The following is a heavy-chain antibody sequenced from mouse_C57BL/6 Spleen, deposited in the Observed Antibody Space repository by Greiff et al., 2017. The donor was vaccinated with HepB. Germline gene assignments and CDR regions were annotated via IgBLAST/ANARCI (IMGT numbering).Heavy chain of an antibody. CDR2: ISYDGSN. D-gene: IGHD1-1*01. CDR3: AREVGGITTGGIFDY. CDR1: GYSITSGYY. Sequence: EVQLQQSGPGLVKPSQSLSLTCSVTGYSITSGYYWNWIRQFPGNKLEWMGYISYDGSNNYNPSLKNRISITRDKSKNQFFLKLNSVTTEDTATYDCAREVGGITTGGIFDYWGQGTTLTVSS. J-gene: IGHJ2*01. V-gene: IGHV3-6*01.